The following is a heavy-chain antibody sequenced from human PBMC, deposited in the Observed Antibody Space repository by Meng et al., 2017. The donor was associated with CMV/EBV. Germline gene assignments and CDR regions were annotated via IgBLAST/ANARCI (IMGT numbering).Heavy chain of an antibody. V-gene: IGHV1-2*02. Sequence: ASVKVSCKASGYTFTGYYMHWVRQAPGQGLEWMGWINPNSGGTNYAQKFQGRVTMTRDTSISTAYMELSRLTSYDTAVYYCARVALNLNDYWGQGTLVTVSS. CDR2: INPNSGGT. D-gene: IGHD3-3*02. CDR1: GYTFTGYY. CDR3: ARVALNLNDY. J-gene: IGHJ4*02.